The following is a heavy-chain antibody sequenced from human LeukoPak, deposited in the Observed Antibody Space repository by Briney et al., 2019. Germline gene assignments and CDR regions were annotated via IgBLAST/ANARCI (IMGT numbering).Heavy chain of an antibody. CDR3: ARLLDGSGSYAPFDI. CDR2: IYPGNSDT. CDR1: GYSFSTHW. D-gene: IGHD3-10*01. J-gene: IGHJ3*02. Sequence: EESLKISCKGSGYSFSTHWIGWARQMPGKGLEWMAMIYPGNSDTTYRPSFQGQVIISADKSINTAYLQWSSLKASDTAMYYCARLLDGSGSYAPFDIWGQGTMVTVSS. V-gene: IGHV5-51*01.